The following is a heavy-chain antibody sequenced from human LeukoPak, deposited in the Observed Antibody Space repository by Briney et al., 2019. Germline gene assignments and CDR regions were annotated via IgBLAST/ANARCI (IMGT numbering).Heavy chain of an antibody. V-gene: IGHV3-23*01. Sequence: GGSLRLSCAASGFTFSSYNMLWVRQAPGKGLEWVSDISGSGGSTYYADSVKGRFTISRDNSKNTLYLQMNSLRAEDTAVYYCAKGMAIVVVKFALDIWGQGTMVTVSS. D-gene: IGHD3-22*01. CDR3: AKGMAIVVVKFALDI. J-gene: IGHJ3*02. CDR2: ISGSGGST. CDR1: GFTFSSYN.